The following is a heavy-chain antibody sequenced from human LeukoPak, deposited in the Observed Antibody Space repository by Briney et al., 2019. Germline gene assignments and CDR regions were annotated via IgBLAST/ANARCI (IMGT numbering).Heavy chain of an antibody. Sequence: AASVKVSCKASGYIFTTYAVQWVRQAPGQGLEWMGWINAGNGNTKYSQNFQGRVTITRDTSASTAYMELSSLQSEDTAVYYCAKLYSGYDWWGQGTLVTVSS. V-gene: IGHV1-3*01. CDR3: AKLYSGYDW. CDR1: GYIFTTYA. J-gene: IGHJ4*02. D-gene: IGHD5-12*01. CDR2: INAGNGNT.